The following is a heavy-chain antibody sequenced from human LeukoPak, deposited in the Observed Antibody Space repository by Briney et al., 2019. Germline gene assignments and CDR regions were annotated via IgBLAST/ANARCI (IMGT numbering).Heavy chain of an antibody. D-gene: IGHD5-24*01. J-gene: IGHJ4*02. Sequence: SETLSLTCTVSGGSIGTYYWNWIRQPPGKGLEWIGYIYYSGSTSYNPALKSRVTISADTSKNQFSLKVTSVTAADTAVYYCARAEDGYNFDYWGQGTLVTVSS. CDR2: IYYSGST. CDR3: ARAEDGYNFDY. V-gene: IGHV4-59*01. CDR1: GGSIGTYY.